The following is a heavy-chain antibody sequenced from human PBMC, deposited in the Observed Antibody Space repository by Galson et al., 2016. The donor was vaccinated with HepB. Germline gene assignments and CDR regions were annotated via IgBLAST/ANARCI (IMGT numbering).Heavy chain of an antibody. CDR2: ISYDGNNQ. J-gene: IGHJ4*02. V-gene: IGHV3-30-3*01. D-gene: IGHD3-10*01. CDR3: ARDAGLIIRYTWNYFDS. CDR1: GFTFSDYS. Sequence: SLRLSCAASGFTFSDYSMHWLRRTPGRGLEWLAVISYDGNNQNYADSVKGRFTISRDNSNNTLYLQMNSLKTEDTALYYCARDAGLIIRYTWNYFDSWGQGTLLAVSS.